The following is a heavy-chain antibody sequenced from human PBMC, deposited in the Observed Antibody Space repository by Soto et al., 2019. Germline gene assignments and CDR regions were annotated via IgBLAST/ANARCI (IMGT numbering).Heavy chain of an antibody. V-gene: IGHV1-2*04. CDR2: INPRTGGT. CDR1: GYTFTDFY. CDR3: ARGDHAFNL. Sequence: QVQLVQSGAEMKKPGASVEVSCKASGYTFTDFYIHWVRQTPGQELEWMGWINPRTGGTLYAQNFQGWVTMTRDTSISTAYMVLNRLKSDATAVYYCARGDHAFNLWGQGTMVTVSS. J-gene: IGHJ3*01.